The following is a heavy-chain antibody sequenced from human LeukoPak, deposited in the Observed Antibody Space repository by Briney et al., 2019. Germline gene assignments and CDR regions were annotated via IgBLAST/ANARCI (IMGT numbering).Heavy chain of an antibody. D-gene: IGHD5-24*01. V-gene: IGHV4-59*01. Sequence: SETLSLTCTVSGGSMSSYYWNWIRQPPGKGLEWIGYIYYSGRTDYNPSLKSRVTISVDTSKHQFSMKLKSVTAADTAVYFCARGRWLPNAFDIWGQGTMVTVFS. CDR3: ARGRWLPNAFDI. J-gene: IGHJ3*02. CDR1: GGSMSSYY. CDR2: IYYSGRT.